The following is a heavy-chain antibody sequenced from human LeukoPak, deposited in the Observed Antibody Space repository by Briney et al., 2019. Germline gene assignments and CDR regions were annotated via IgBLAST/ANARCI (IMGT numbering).Heavy chain of an antibody. CDR2: IYYSGST. V-gene: IGHV4-59*01. CDR1: GGSISSYY. J-gene: IGHJ4*02. D-gene: IGHD2-2*01. CDR3: ARESVVPAATGFDY. Sequence: SETLSPTCTVSGGSISSYYWSWIRQPPGKGLEWIGYIYYSGSTNYNPSLKSRVTISVDTSKNQFSLKLSSVTAADTAVYYCARESVVPAATGFDYWGQGTLVTVSS.